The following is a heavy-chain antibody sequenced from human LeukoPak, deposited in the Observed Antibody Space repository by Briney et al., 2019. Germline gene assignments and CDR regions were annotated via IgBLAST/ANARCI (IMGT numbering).Heavy chain of an antibody. Sequence: GGSLRLSCEAAGFTFSTYWMNWVRQTPGKGLEWVANIKQDGSEKYYVDSVKGRFTISRDNAKNSLYLQMNSLRAEDTAVYYCARSYGVDSYWGQGTLVTVSS. CDR3: ARSYGVDSY. CDR1: GFTFSTYW. V-gene: IGHV3-7*01. D-gene: IGHD3-22*01. CDR2: IKQDGSEK. J-gene: IGHJ4*02.